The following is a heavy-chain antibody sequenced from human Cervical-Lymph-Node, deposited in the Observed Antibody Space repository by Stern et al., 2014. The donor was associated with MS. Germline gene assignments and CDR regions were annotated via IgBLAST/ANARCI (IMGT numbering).Heavy chain of an antibody. D-gene: IGHD3-10*01. Sequence: QVTLKESGPTLVKPTQTLTLTCTFSGFSLNSRGVGVGWIRQPPGKALEWLALIYRDDDKRYSPSLKSSLTITKDSSKNQVVLTMTNMDPVDTATYYCAHTLITLDRGVPFDYWGQGTLVIVSS. CDR3: AHTLITLDRGVPFDY. CDR2: IYRDDDK. V-gene: IGHV2-5*02. CDR1: GFSLNSRGVG. J-gene: IGHJ4*02.